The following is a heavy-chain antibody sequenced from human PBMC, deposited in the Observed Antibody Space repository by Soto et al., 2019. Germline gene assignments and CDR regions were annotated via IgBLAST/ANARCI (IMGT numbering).Heavy chain of an antibody. V-gene: IGHV4-59*01. CDR3: ARLLYYYDSSGYQFDP. Sequence: SEPLSLHCTGSGGSISSYYWTWIRQPPGKGLEWIGYIYYSGSTNYNPSLKSRVTISVDTSKNQFSLKLSSVTAADTAVYYCARLLYYYDSSGYQFDPWGQGTLVT. J-gene: IGHJ5*02. CDR1: GGSISSYY. CDR2: IYYSGST. D-gene: IGHD3-22*01.